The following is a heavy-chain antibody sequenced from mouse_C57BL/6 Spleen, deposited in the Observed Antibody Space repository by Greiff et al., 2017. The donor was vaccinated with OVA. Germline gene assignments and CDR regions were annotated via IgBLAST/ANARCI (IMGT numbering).Heavy chain of an antibody. CDR3: ARPYSNFDRSGYFDV. Sequence: VQLQQSGAELVRPGSSVKLSCKASGYTFTSYWMHWVKQRPIQGLEWIGNIDPSDSETHYNQKFKDKATLTVDKSSSTAYMQLSSLTSEDSAVYYCARPYSNFDRSGYFDVWGTGTTVTVSS. CDR2: IDPSDSET. J-gene: IGHJ1*03. V-gene: IGHV1-52*01. D-gene: IGHD2-5*01. CDR1: GYTFTSYW.